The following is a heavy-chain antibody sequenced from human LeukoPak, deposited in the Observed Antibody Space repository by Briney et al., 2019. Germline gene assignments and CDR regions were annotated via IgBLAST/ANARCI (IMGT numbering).Heavy chain of an antibody. CDR3: ARDFGWYHDAFDI. CDR1: GFTFDDYG. CDR2: INWNGGST. V-gene: IGHV3-20*04. D-gene: IGHD6-19*01. J-gene: IGHJ3*02. Sequence: PGGSLRLSCAASGFTFDDYGMSWVRQAPGKGLEWVSGINWNGGSTGHADSVKGRFTISRDNAKNSLYLQMNSPRAEDTALYYCARDFGWYHDAFDIWGQGTMVTVSS.